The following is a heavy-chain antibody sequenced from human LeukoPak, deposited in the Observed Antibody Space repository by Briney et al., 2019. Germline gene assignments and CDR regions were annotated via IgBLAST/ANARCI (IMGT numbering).Heavy chain of an antibody. CDR1: GFTFSSYS. V-gene: IGHV3-21*06. CDR2: ISSSGSTI. D-gene: IGHD6-19*01. J-gene: IGHJ4*02. Sequence: GGSLRLSCAASGFTFSSYSMNWVRQAPGKGLEWVSSISSSGSTIYYADSAKGRFTISRDNAKNSLYLQVNSLRAEDTAVYYCARDLAVAGTMGYWGQGTLVTVSS. CDR3: ARDLAVAGTMGY.